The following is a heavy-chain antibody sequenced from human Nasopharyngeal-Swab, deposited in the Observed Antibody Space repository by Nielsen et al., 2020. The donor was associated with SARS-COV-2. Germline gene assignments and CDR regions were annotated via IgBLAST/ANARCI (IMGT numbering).Heavy chain of an antibody. CDR3: ARQDRFYYYLDV. D-gene: IGHD3-3*01. V-gene: IGHV3-21*01. CDR2: ISPSSGYI. J-gene: IGHJ6*03. Sequence: GESLTISCAGSGFTFGSFGMTWVRQAPGKGLEWVSYISPSSGYIYYAESLKGRFTISRDNGKNSVYLQMNSLRADDTAVYFCARQDRFYYYLDVWGKGTTVTVSS. CDR1: GFTFGSFG.